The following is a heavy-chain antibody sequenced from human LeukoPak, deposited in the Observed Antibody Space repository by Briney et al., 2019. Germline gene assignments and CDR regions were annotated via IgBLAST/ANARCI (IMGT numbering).Heavy chain of an antibody. Sequence: SETLSLTCAVYGGSFSGYYWSWIRQPPGKGLEWIGEINHSGSTNYNPSLKSRVAISVDTSKNQFSLKLSSVTAADTAVYYCARPVLLEMATIGGYFDLWGRGTLVTVSS. V-gene: IGHV4-34*01. CDR3: ARPVLLEMATIGGYFDL. J-gene: IGHJ2*01. CDR1: GGSFSGYY. D-gene: IGHD5-24*01. CDR2: INHSGST.